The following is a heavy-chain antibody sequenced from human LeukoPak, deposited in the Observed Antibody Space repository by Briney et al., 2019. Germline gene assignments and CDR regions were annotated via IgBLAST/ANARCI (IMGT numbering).Heavy chain of an antibody. CDR3: ARGPDYTIAVADY. V-gene: IGHV3-48*03. CDR2: ISSSGSTI. J-gene: IGHJ4*02. D-gene: IGHD6-19*01. CDR1: GFTFSSYE. Sequence: PGGFLRLSCAASGFTFSSYEMNWVRQAPGKGLEWVSYISSSGSTIYYADSVKGRFTISRDNAKNSLYLQMNSLRVEDTAVYYCARGPDYTIAVADYWGQGTLVTVSS.